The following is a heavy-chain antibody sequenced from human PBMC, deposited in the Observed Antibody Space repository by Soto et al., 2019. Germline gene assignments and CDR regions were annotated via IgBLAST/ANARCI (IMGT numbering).Heavy chain of an antibody. J-gene: IGHJ5*02. CDR2: IYPTGST. CDR3: ATGRSEVVPGAMDT. D-gene: IGHD2-2*01. CDR1: GDSFSNYY. V-gene: IGHV4-4*07. Sequence: QVQLQESGPGLVKPSETLSLSCTVSGDSFSNYYCNWVRKSAGKGLEWIGRIYPTGSTTYNPSLTGRLTMSVDTSKNQFSLRLTSMTAADTAVYYCATGRSEVVPGAMDTWGQGTLVTVSS.